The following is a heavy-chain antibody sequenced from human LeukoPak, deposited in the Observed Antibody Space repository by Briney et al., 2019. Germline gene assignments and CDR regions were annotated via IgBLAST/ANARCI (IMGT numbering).Heavy chain of an antibody. CDR2: ISSSSSTI. D-gene: IGHD2-15*01. CDR3: ATCSGGSCYSFSFDY. Sequence: PGGSLRLSCAASGFTFSRHSMNWVRQAPGKGLEWVSYISSSSSTIDYADSVKGRFTISRDNAKNSLYLQMNSLRAEDTAVYYCATCSGGSCYSFSFDYWGQGTLVTVSS. J-gene: IGHJ4*02. V-gene: IGHV3-48*04. CDR1: GFTFSRHS.